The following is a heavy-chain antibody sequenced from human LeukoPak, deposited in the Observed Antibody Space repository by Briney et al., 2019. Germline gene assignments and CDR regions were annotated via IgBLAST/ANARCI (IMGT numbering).Heavy chain of an antibody. CDR3: ARSYYGSTGYPFDY. Sequence: GGSLRLSCAASGFTFSSYAMHWVRQAPGKGLEYVSSISSNGGSTSYANSVKGRFTISRDNSKNTVYLQMNSLRAEDTAVYYCARSYYGSTGYPFDYWGQGTLVTVSS. J-gene: IGHJ4*02. D-gene: IGHD3-22*01. CDR2: ISSNGGST. CDR1: GFTFSSYA. V-gene: IGHV3-64*01.